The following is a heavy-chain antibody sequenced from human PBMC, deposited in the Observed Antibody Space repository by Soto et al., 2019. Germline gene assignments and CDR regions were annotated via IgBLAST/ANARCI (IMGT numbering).Heavy chain of an antibody. CDR1: GYTFTRYA. Sequence: QVQLVQSGAEVKKPGASVKVSCKASGYTFTRYAMHWVRQAPGQRLEWMGWINADNGKTKYSQKFQGRVTLPRDTSATTVYMQLSSLTSEDTAVYYCARVQLETGLYYFDYWGQGTLVTVSS. CDR2: INADNGKT. J-gene: IGHJ4*02. D-gene: IGHD1-1*01. V-gene: IGHV1-3*01. CDR3: ARVQLETGLYYFDY.